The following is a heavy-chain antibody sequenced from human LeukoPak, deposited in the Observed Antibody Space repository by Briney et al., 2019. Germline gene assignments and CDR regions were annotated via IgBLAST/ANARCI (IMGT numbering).Heavy chain of an antibody. J-gene: IGHJ4*02. CDR1: GFTFDDYA. V-gene: IGHV3-9*01. Sequence: GGSLRLSCAASGFTFDDYAMHWVRQAPGKGLEWVSGISWNSGSIGYADSVKGRFTISRDNAKNSLYLQMNSLRAEDTALYYCAKERRQTGNFDYWGQGTLVTVSS. D-gene: IGHD1-1*01. CDR3: AKERRQTGNFDY. CDR2: ISWNSGSI.